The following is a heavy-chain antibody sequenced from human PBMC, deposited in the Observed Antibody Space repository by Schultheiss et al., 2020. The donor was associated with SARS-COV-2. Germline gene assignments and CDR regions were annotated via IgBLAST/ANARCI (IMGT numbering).Heavy chain of an antibody. CDR2: IKSKTDGGTT. Sequence: GGSLRLSCAASGFTFSSYGMHWVRQAPGKGLEWVGRIKSKTDGGTTDYAAPVKGRFTISRDDSKNTLYLQMNSLKTEDTAVYYCTTGYCSSTSCNYYYYYMDVWGKGTTVTVSS. J-gene: IGHJ6*03. V-gene: IGHV3-15*07. CDR1: GFTFSSYG. D-gene: IGHD2-2*01. CDR3: TTGYCSSTSCNYYYYYMDV.